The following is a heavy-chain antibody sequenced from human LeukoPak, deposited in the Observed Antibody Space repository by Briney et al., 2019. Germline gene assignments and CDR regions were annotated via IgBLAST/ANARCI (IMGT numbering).Heavy chain of an antibody. CDR1: RYTFTHYG. CDR2: ISAYNGNT. CDR3: ARDALLPTDH. J-gene: IGHJ4*02. Sequence: ASVTVSCKPSRYTFTHYGIRGVRQAPGQRREWMGWISAYNGNTNYAQKLQGRVTMTTDTSTSTAYMELRRLRSDDTAVYYCARDALLPTDHWGQGTLVTVSS. D-gene: IGHD3-22*01. V-gene: IGHV1-18*01.